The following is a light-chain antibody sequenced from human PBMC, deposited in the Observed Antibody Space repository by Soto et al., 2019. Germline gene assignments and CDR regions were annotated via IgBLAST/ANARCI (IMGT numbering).Light chain of an antibody. CDR1: QSISSSN. V-gene: IGKV3-20*01. CDR3: QQYDTSPRT. Sequence: EILLTQSPGTLSFSPGERSTLSCRASQSISSSNLAWYQQKPGQAPRILIYAASSRATGIPDRFSGSGSGTDFTLSISRLEPEDFAVYYCQQYDTSPRTFGQGTKVDIK. CDR2: AAS. J-gene: IGKJ1*01.